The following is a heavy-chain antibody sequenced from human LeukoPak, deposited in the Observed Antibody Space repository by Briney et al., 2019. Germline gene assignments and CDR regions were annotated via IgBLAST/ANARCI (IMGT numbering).Heavy chain of an antibody. V-gene: IGHV1-69-2*01. J-gene: IGHJ4*02. CDR1: GYTFTDYY. Sequence: ASVKVSCKVSGYTFTDYYMHWVQQAPGKGLEWMGLVDPEDGETIYAEKFQGRVTITADTSTDTPYMELSSLRSEDTAVYYCATDYGGNWAYWGQGTLVTVSS. CDR3: ATDYGGNWAY. D-gene: IGHD4-23*01. CDR2: VDPEDGET.